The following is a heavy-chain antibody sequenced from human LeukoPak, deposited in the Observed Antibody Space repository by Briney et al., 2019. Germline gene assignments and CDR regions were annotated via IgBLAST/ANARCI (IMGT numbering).Heavy chain of an antibody. J-gene: IGHJ4*02. CDR2: IYPGDSET. V-gene: IGHV5-51*01. CDR1: GYSFTTYY. Sequence: GESLKISCKGSGYSFTTYYIGWVRQMPGKGLEWVGIIYPGDSETRYSPSFQGLVTISADKSISTAYLQWSSLKASDTAMYYCARRGMGHDSSPYYAYYFDNWGQGTLVTVSS. D-gene: IGHD3-22*01. CDR3: ARRGMGHDSSPYYAYYFDN.